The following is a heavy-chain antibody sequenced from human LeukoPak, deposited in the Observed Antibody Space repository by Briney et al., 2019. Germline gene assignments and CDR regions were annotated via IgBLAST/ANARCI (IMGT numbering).Heavy chain of an antibody. V-gene: IGHV3-7*01. J-gene: IGHJ4*02. D-gene: IGHD3-22*01. Sequence: PGGSLRLSCLTSGFTFSTNAMTWVRQAPGKGLEWVANIKQDGSEKYYVDSVKGRFTISSDNAKNSLYLQMNSLRAEDTAVYYCARDDGGGYLPRWGQGTLVTVSS. CDR2: IKQDGSEK. CDR1: GFTFSTNA. CDR3: ARDDGGGYLPR.